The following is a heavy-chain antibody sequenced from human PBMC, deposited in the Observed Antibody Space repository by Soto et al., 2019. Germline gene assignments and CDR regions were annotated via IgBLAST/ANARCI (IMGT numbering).Heavy chain of an antibody. Sequence: PSETLSLTCAVYGGSFSGYYWSWIRQPPGKGLGWIGEINHSGSTNYNPSLKSRVTISVDTSKNQFSLKLSSVTAADTAVYYCAREYCSGGSCYPQDGMDVWGQGTTVTVSS. D-gene: IGHD2-15*01. V-gene: IGHV4-34*01. J-gene: IGHJ6*02. CDR2: INHSGST. CDR1: GGSFSGYY. CDR3: AREYCSGGSCYPQDGMDV.